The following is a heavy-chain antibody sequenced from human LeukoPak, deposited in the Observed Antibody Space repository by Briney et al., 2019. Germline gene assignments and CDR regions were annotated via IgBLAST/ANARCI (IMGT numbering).Heavy chain of an antibody. CDR3: AREGSGWYAVDY. CDR2: IWYDGSNK. Sequence: GGSLRLSCAASGFTFSSYGMHWVRLAPGKGLEWVALIWYDGSNKYYADSVKGRFTISRDNSKNTLSLQMNSLRAEDTAVYYCAREGSGWYAVDYWGQGTLVTVSS. CDR1: GFTFSSYG. D-gene: IGHD6-19*01. V-gene: IGHV3-33*08. J-gene: IGHJ4*02.